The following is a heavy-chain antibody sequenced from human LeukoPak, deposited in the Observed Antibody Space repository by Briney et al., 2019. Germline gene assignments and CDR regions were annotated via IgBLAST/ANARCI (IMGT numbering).Heavy chain of an antibody. J-gene: IGHJ4*02. CDR1: GFTFSSYG. CDR2: IRYDGSNK. V-gene: IGHV3-30*02. CDR3: AKDKGYSTPNDY. Sequence: PGGSLRLSCAASGFTFSSYGMHWVRQAPGKGLEWVAFIRYDGSNKYYADSVKGRFTISRDNSKNTLYLQMNSLRAEDTAVYYRAKDKGYSTPNDYWGQGTRVTVSS. D-gene: IGHD4-11*01.